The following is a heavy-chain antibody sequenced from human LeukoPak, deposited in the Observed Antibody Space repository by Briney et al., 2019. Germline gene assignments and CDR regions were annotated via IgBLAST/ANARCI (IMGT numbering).Heavy chain of an antibody. CDR1: GFTFSSYS. CDR3: ARTAAAGPPDH. D-gene: IGHD6-13*01. V-gene: IGHV3-21*01. Sequence: PGGSLRLSCAASGFTFSSYSMNWVRQAPGKGLEWVSSISSSSSYIYYPDSVKGRFTISRDNAKNSLYLQMNSLRAEDTAVYYCARTAAAGPPDHWGQGTLVTVSS. J-gene: IGHJ4*02. CDR2: ISSSSSYI.